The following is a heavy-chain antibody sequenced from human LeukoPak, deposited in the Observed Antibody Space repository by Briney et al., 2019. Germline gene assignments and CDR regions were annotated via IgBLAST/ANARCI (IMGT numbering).Heavy chain of an antibody. CDR2: IKQGGSKK. CDR3: TRVGYIDEGIDY. V-gene: IGHV3-7*04. CDR1: GFTFSRYG. J-gene: IGHJ4*02. Sequence: GGSLRLSCAASGFTFSRYGIHWVRQAPGKGLEWVANIKQGGSKKSYVDSVKGRFTISRDNAKNSLYLQMNSLRAEDTAIYYCTRVGYIDEGIDYWGQGTLVTVSS. D-gene: IGHD5-24*01.